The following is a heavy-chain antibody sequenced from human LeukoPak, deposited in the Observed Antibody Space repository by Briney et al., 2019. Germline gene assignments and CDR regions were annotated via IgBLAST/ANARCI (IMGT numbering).Heavy chain of an antibody. J-gene: IGHJ6*03. CDR3: AKDAYSYGYRTYCYHMDV. Sequence: GGSLRLSCAASGFTFSSYAMSWVRQAPGKGLEWVSAISGSGGSTYYADSVKGRFTISRDNSKNTLYLQMNSLRAEDTAVYYCAKDAYSYGYRTYCYHMDVWGKGTTVTVSS. V-gene: IGHV3-23*01. D-gene: IGHD5-18*01. CDR1: GFTFSSYA. CDR2: ISGSGGST.